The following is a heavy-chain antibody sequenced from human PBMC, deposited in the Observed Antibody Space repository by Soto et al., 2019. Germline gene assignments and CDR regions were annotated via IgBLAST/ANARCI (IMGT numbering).Heavy chain of an antibody. CDR1: GGSFSGYY. Sequence: PSETLSLTCAVYGGSFSGYYWSWIRQPPGKGLEWIGEINHSGSTNYNPSLKSRVTISVDTPKNQFSLKLSSVTAADTAVYYCARGRGGSGWYGGTWFDPWGQGTLVTVSS. J-gene: IGHJ5*02. V-gene: IGHV4-34*01. D-gene: IGHD6-19*01. CDR3: ARGRGGSGWYGGTWFDP. CDR2: INHSGST.